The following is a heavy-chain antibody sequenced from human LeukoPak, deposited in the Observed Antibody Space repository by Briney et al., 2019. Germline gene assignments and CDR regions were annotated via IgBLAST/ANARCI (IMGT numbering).Heavy chain of an antibody. CDR2: IYYSGST. V-gene: IGHV4-59*01. J-gene: IGHJ4*02. CDR3: AHISSSWPDY. CDR1: GGSIRSYY. Sequence: SETLSLTCTVSGGSIRSYYWSWIRQPPGKGLEWIGYIYYSGSTNYNPSLKSRVSISVDTSKNQFSLKLSSVTAADTAVYYCAHISSSWPDYWGQGTLVTVSS. D-gene: IGHD6-13*01.